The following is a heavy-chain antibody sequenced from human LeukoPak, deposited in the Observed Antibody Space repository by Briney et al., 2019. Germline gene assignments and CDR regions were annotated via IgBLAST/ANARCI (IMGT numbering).Heavy chain of an antibody. CDR1: GFSFSSYA. Sequence: GGSLRLSCAASGFSFSSYAMSWVRQAPGKGLEWVSAISGTGSNTYYADSVKGRFTISRDNSKNTLYLQMNSLRAEDTAVYYCAKFLGNSGPIRGFDPWGQGTLVTVS. D-gene: IGHD6-25*01. J-gene: IGHJ5*02. CDR3: AKFLGNSGPIRGFDP. CDR2: ISGTGSNT. V-gene: IGHV3-23*01.